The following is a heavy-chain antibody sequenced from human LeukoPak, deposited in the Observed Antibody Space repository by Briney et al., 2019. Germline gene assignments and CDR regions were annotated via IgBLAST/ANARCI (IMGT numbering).Heavy chain of an antibody. CDR1: GFTFSSYA. Sequence: GGSLRLSCAASGFTFSSYAMSWVRQPPGKGLEWVSSLSGGGGVAYYADSVKGRFTISRDNSKNTLFLQMNSLRAEDTAVYYCAKDSRVVTDTLRDYWGQGTLVTVSS. V-gene: IGHV3-23*01. CDR3: AKDSRVVTDTLRDY. D-gene: IGHD4-23*01. CDR2: LSGGGGVA. J-gene: IGHJ4*02.